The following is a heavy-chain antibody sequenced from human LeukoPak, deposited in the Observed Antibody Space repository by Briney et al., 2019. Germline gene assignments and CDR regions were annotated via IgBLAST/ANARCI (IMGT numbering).Heavy chain of an antibody. V-gene: IGHV3-74*01. CDR3: ARDDIVVVPAGFDP. J-gene: IGHJ5*02. CDR1: GFTFSSYW. D-gene: IGHD2-2*01. Sequence: GGSLRLSCAASGFTFSSYWMHWVRQAPGKGLVWVSRINSDGSSTSYADSVKGRFTISRDNAKNALYLQMNSLRAEDTAVYYCARDDIVVVPAGFDPWGQGTLVTVSS. CDR2: INSDGSST.